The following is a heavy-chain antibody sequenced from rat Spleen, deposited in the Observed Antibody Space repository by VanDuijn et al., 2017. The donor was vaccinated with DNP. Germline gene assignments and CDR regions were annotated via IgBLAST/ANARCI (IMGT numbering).Heavy chain of an antibody. V-gene: IGHV10-5*01. CDR1: GFTFSNAA. Sequence: VQLVESGGGLVQPEESLRISCAASGFTFSNAAMYWVRQAPGKGLEWVARIRTKPNNYATYFADSVKGRFTISRDDSKSMVYLQMDNLKTEDTAMYYCIAAQIPGYNDFDYWGHGVMVTVSS. J-gene: IGHJ2*01. CDR2: IRTKPNNYAT. CDR3: IAAQIPGYNDFDY. D-gene: IGHD1-4*01.